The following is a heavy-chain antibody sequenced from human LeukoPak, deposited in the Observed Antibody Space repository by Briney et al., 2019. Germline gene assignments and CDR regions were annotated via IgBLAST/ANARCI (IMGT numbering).Heavy chain of an antibody. J-gene: IGHJ3*02. CDR3: ARHRYYYDSSGSLGDAFDI. CDR1: GDSISTSSYY. CDR2: MHYSGST. Sequence: SETLSLICTVSGDSISTSSYYWGWLRQPPGKGLEWIGSMHYSGSTYYNPSLKSRVTISVVDTSDNQFSLRLSSVTAADTAVYYCARHRYYYDSSGSLGDAFDIWGQGTMVTVSS. V-gene: IGHV4-39*01. D-gene: IGHD3-22*01.